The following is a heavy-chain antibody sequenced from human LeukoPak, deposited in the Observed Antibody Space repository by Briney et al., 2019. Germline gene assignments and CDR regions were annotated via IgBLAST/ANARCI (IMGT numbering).Heavy chain of an antibody. CDR3: ARVHREYYYYMDV. CDR1: GYTFTGYY. Sequence: ASVKVSCKASGYTFTGYYMHWVRQAPGQGLEWMGWISAYNGNTNYAQKLQGRVTMTTDTSTSTAYMELRSLRSDDTAVYYCARVHREYYYYMDVWGKGTTVTVSS. V-gene: IGHV1-18*04. D-gene: IGHD1-26*01. J-gene: IGHJ6*03. CDR2: ISAYNGNT.